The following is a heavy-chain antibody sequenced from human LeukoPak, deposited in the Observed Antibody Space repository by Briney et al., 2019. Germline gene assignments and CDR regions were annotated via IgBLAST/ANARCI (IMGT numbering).Heavy chain of an antibody. D-gene: IGHD6-19*01. Sequence: GGSLRLSCAASGFTFSSYEMNWVRQAPGKGLEWVSYISSSGSTIYYADSVKGRFTISRDNAKNSLYLQMNSLRAEDTAVYYCARAGDIAVAVLDYWGQGTLVTVSS. CDR3: ARAGDIAVAVLDY. V-gene: IGHV3-48*03. J-gene: IGHJ4*02. CDR2: ISSSGSTI. CDR1: GFTFSSYE.